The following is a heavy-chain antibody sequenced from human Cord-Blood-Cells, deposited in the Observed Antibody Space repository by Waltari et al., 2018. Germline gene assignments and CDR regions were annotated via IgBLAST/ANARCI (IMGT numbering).Heavy chain of an antibody. CDR2: IYTSGST. J-gene: IGHJ4*02. V-gene: IGHV4-61*09. CDR1: GGPIRSGSYY. Sequence: QVQLQESGPGLVKPSQTLSLTCTVSGGPIRSGSYYWSWIRQPAGKGLEWIGYIYTSGSTTYNPSRTSRVTIAVDTSKNQFSLKLSSVTAADTAVYYCARSYCSSTSCSFDYWGQGTLVTVSS. D-gene: IGHD2-2*01. CDR3: ARSYCSSTSCSFDY.